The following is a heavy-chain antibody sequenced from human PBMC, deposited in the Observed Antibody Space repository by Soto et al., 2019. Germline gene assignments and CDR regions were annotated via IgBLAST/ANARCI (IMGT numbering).Heavy chain of an antibody. J-gene: IGHJ4*02. CDR1: GFTFNSYW. CDR2: IKGDGSEQ. CDR3: ARGPLDY. V-gene: IGHV3-7*03. Sequence: EVQLVESGGGLVPPGGSLRLSCAASGFTFNSYWMNWVRQAPGRGLEWVANIKGDGSEQTYVDSVKGRFTISRDNAKESLDLQMSSLRAADTAVYYCARGPLDYWGQGILVTVSS.